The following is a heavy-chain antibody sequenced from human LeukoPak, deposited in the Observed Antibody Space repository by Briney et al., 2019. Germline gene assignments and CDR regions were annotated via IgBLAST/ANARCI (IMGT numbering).Heavy chain of an antibody. D-gene: IGHD2-21*02. Sequence: GGSLRLSCAASGFTFDDYAMHWVRQAPGKGLEWASLISWDGGSTYYADSVKGRFTISRDNTKNSLYLQMNSPRAEDTAVYYCAKDGGSDPDSFDIWGQGTMVTVSS. CDR2: ISWDGGST. V-gene: IGHV3-43D*03. CDR3: AKDGGSDPDSFDI. CDR1: GFTFDDYA. J-gene: IGHJ3*02.